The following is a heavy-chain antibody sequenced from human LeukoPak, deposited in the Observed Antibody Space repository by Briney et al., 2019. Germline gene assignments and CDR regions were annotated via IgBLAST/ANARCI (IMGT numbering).Heavy chain of an antibody. D-gene: IGHD3-3*01. J-gene: IGHJ4*02. Sequence: ASVKVSCKASGYTFTSYDINWVRQATGQGLEWMGWMNPNSGNTGYAQKFQGRVTITGNTSISTAYMELSSLRSEDTAVYYCARGRRFKGNFDYWGQGTLVTVSS. V-gene: IGHV1-8*03. CDR1: GYTFTSYD. CDR2: MNPNSGNT. CDR3: ARGRRFKGNFDY.